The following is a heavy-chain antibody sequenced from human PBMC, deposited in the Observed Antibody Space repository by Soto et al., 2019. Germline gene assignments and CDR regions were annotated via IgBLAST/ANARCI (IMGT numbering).Heavy chain of an antibody. CDR2: INPSGGST. CDR1: GYTFSNHY. D-gene: IGHD2-15*01. CDR3: ARGDLVVILPANSRIDY. Sequence: QVQLVQSGAEVKKPGASLKVSCKASGYTFSNHYIHWVRQVRGQGLEWMGVINPSGGSTHFAQKFQGRVTLTRVTSTSTVFMEMTSLRSEDTAVYYCARGDLVVILPANSRIDYWGQGTLVTVSS. V-gene: IGHV1-46*01. J-gene: IGHJ4*02.